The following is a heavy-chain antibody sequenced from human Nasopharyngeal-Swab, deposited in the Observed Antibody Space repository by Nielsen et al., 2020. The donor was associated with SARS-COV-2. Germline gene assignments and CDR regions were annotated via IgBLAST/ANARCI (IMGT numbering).Heavy chain of an antibody. D-gene: IGHD6-19*01. CDR1: GGSISSSY. CDR2: IYHTGIT. Sequence: LRLSCIVSGGSISSSYWNWIRLPPGKGLEWIGHIYHTGITNYNPSLKSRVTMSVDQSKNQFSLRLSSVTPADTAVYYCARSSGWYLDNWGQGTLVTVSS. J-gene: IGHJ4*02. CDR3: ARSSGWYLDN. V-gene: IGHV4-59*01.